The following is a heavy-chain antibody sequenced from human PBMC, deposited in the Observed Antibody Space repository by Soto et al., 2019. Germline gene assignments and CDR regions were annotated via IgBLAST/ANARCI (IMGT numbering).Heavy chain of an antibody. CDR3: ARGACSGGSCYRFVGFDP. CDR2: LIPIFGTA. D-gene: IGHD2-15*01. CDR1: GGTFSSYA. J-gene: IGHJ5*02. V-gene: IGHV1-69*01. Sequence: QVQLVQSGAEVKKPGSSVKVSCKASGGTFSSYAISWVRQAPGQGLEWMGGLIPIFGTANYAQKFQGRVTITADESTSTAYMELSSLRSEDTAVYYCARGACSGGSCYRFVGFDPWGQGTLVTVSS.